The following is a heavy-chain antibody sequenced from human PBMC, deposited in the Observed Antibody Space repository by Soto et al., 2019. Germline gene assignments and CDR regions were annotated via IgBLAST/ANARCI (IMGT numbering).Heavy chain of an antibody. CDR3: ARHATIFGVVSRPSHFDY. CDR2: ISYDGSNK. Sequence: QVQLVESGGGVVQPGRSLRLSCAASGFTFSSYAMHWVRQAPGKGLEWMTVISYDGSNKYYADSVKGRFTISRDNSKNTLYLQMNSLRAEDTAVDYCARHATIFGVVSRPSHFDYWGQGTLVTVSS. J-gene: IGHJ4*02. D-gene: IGHD3-3*01. CDR1: GFTFSSYA. V-gene: IGHV3-30-3*01.